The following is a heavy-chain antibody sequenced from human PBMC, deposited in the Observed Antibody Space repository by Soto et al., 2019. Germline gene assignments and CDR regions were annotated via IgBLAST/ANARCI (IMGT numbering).Heavy chain of an antibody. V-gene: IGHV4-28*03. Sequence: SETLSLTCAVSGDSISSSNWWGWIRQPPGKGLEWIGYINYSGSTYYNPSLKSRVTMSVDRSKNQFSLKLSSVTAADTAVYYCARVPSPWGQGTLVTVSS. CDR3: ARVPSP. CDR2: INYSGST. CDR1: GDSISSSNW. J-gene: IGHJ5*02.